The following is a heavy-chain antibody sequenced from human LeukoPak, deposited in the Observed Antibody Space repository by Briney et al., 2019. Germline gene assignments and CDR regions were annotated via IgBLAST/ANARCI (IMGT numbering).Heavy chain of an antibody. D-gene: IGHD3-22*01. J-gene: IGHJ4*02. CDR2: ISDSGGST. Sequence: GGSLRLSCAVSGITLSNYGMTWVRQAPGKGLEWVAGISDSGGSTNYADSVKGRFAISRDNPKNTLYLQMNSLRAEDTAVYFCAKRGVVIRVILVGFHKEAYYFDSWGQGALVTVSS. CDR3: AKRGVVIRVILVGFHKEAYYFDS. V-gene: IGHV3-23*01. CDR1: GITLSNYG.